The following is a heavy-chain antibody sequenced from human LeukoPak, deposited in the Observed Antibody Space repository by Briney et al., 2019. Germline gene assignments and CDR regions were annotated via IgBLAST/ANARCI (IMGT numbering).Heavy chain of an antibody. J-gene: IGHJ3*02. V-gene: IGHV1-18*01. CDR1: GGTFSSYA. D-gene: IGHD1-26*01. CDR3: ARRGSGSYYGAFDI. CDR2: ISAYNGNT. Sequence: ASVKVSCKASGGTFSSYAISWVRQAPGQGLEWMGWISAYNGNTNYAQKLQGRVTMTTDTSTSTAYMELRSLGSDDTAVYYCARRGSGSYYGAFDIWGQGTMVTVSS.